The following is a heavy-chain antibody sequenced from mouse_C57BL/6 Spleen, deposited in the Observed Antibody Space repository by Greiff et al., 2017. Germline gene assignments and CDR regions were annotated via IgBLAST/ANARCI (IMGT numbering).Heavy chain of an antibody. J-gene: IGHJ2*01. CDR3: EREPHCYGSSIDY. D-gene: IGHD1-1*01. CDR1: GFTFSDYG. Sequence: EVMLVESGGGLVKPGGSLKLSCAASGFTFSDYGMHWVRQAPEKGLEWVAYISSGSSTIYYADTVKGRFTISIDNAKNTLFLQMTSLRSEDADLYYCEREPHCYGSSIDYWGQGTTVTVSS. CDR2: ISSGSSTI. V-gene: IGHV5-17*01.